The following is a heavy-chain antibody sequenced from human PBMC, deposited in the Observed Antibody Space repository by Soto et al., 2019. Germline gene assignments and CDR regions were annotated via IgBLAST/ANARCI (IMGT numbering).Heavy chain of an antibody. V-gene: IGHV3-23*01. CDR3: AKPTRLANGGWYEAD. CDR2: ISGSGDST. CDR1: GVTFDNYG. Sequence: EVQVLETGGGLVQPGGSLRLSCVVSGVTFDNYGMSWVRQAPGKGLEWVSAISGSGDSTYYADSVKGRFTISRDNSKNPLCLQMNSQRVEDTAVYYCAKPTRLANGGWYEADWGQGTLVTVSS. D-gene: IGHD6-19*01. J-gene: IGHJ4*02.